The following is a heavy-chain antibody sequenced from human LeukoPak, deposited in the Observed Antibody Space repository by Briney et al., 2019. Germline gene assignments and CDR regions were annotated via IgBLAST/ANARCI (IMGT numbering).Heavy chain of an antibody. V-gene: IGHV1-2*06. CDR2: INPNSGGT. Sequence: GSVEASCKASGYTFTGYYMHWVRQAPGQGLEWMGRINPNSGGTNYAQKFQGRVTMTRDTSISTAYMELSRLRSDDTAVYYCAEGRWLQPDYWGQGTLVTVSS. CDR3: AEGRWLQPDY. J-gene: IGHJ4*02. CDR1: GYTFTGYY. D-gene: IGHD5-24*01.